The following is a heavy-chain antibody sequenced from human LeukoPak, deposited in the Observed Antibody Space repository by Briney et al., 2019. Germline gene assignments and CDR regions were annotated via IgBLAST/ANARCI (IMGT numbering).Heavy chain of an antibody. D-gene: IGHD3-10*01. CDR2: INHSGST. CDR3: ARGITMVRGVQGFFDY. J-gene: IGHJ4*02. CDR1: GGSFSGYY. V-gene: IGHV4-34*01. Sequence: SETLSLTCAVYGGSFSGYYWSWIRQPPGKGLEWIGEINHSGSTNYNPSLKSRVTISVDTSKNQFSLKLSSVTAADTAVYYCARGITMVRGVQGFFDYWGQGTLVTVSS.